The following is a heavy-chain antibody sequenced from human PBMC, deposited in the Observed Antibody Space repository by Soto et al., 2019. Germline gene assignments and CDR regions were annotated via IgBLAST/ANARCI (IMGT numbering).Heavy chain of an antibody. CDR2: MSGSSSTT. J-gene: IGHJ4*02. CDR3: AKNQERELPRVIDF. D-gene: IGHD1-7*01. V-gene: IGHV3-23*01. CDR1: GLTFSNYA. Sequence: GGTLRLSYATSGLTFSNYAMSWVRQAPGWGLVWVSSMSGSSSTTYYADSVRGRFTISRDRYKNTLYLQMSSLRAEDTALYYCAKNQERELPRVIDFWGQGT.